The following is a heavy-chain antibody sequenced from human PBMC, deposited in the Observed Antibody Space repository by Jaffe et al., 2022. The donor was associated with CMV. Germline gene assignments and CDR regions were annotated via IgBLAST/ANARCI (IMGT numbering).Heavy chain of an antibody. CDR1: GGSFSSYT. Sequence: QVQLVQSGAEVRKPGSSVKVSCKASGGSFSSYTVNWVRQAPGQGLEWMGWIIPIFKTATYAQKLQGRVTITADGSTSTTYMELSSLRSEDTAVYYCTRVDCSGNTCQPPYYYGMDVWGQGTTVTVSS. CDR3: TRVDCSGNTCQPPYYYGMDV. V-gene: IGHV1-69*01. J-gene: IGHJ6*02. CDR2: IIPIFKTA. D-gene: IGHD2-15*01.